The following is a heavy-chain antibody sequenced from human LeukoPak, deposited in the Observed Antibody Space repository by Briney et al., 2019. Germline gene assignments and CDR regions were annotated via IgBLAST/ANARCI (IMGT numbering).Heavy chain of an antibody. CDR2: INPTDSDA. Sequence: GESLKISCKGSGYSFTTYWIGWVRQMPGKGLEWVGFINPTDSDATYSPSSQGQVIISADKSISTAYLQWSSLKASDTAMYYCARAWSLDYWGQGTLVTVSS. D-gene: IGHD2-15*01. J-gene: IGHJ4*02. V-gene: IGHV5-51*01. CDR3: ARAWSLDY. CDR1: GYSFTTYW.